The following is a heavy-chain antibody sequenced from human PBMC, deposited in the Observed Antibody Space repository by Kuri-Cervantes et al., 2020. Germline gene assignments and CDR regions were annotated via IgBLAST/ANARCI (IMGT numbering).Heavy chain of an antibody. V-gene: IGHV3-30*19. D-gene: IGHD3-10*01. CDR3: ARGLYYAPNY. J-gene: IGHJ4*02. CDR1: GFTFSSYG. CDR2: ISYDGSNK. Sequence: GGSLRLSCAASGFTFSSYGMHWVRQAPGKGLEWVAVISYDGSNKYYADSVKGRFTISRDNSKNTLYLQMNSLRAEDTAMYYCARGLYYAPNYWGQGTLVTVSS.